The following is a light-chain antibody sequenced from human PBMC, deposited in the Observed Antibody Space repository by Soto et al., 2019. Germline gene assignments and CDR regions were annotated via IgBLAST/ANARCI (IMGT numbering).Light chain of an antibody. Sequence: EIVMTQSPATLSVSPGERASLSCRASQSISSNLAWYQQKPGQAPRLLIYDASTRATGIPARFSGSGSGTEFTLPISSLQSEDFAGYYGQQYSNSPETFGQGTKVEIQ. V-gene: IGKV3-15*01. CDR3: QQYSNSPET. CDR1: QSISSN. J-gene: IGKJ1*01. CDR2: DAS.